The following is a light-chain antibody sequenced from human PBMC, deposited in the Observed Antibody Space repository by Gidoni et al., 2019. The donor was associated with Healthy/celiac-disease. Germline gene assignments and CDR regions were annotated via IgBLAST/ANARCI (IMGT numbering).Light chain of an antibody. V-gene: IGKV1-5*03. J-gene: IGKJ1*01. CDR3: QQYNSYSGT. Sequence: DIQMTQSPSTLSASVGDRVTITCRASQSISSWLAWYQQKPGKAPKLLMYKASSLESGGPSRFSGSGSGTEFTLTISSMQPDDFATYYCQQYNSYSGTFGQGTKVEIK. CDR1: QSISSW. CDR2: KAS.